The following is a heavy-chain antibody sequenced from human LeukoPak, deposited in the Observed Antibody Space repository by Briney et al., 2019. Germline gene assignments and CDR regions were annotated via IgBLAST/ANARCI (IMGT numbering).Heavy chain of an antibody. Sequence: SETLSLTCSVSGGSISQYYWGWIRQPPGKRLEWMGQIYGSGSTDYNPSLKCRVSISMDSSENQFSLKLSSPTAADTAVYYCARIIRGSFSSLGYMDVWGKGTTVTVSS. J-gene: IGHJ6*03. CDR1: GGSISQYY. CDR2: IYGSGST. CDR3: ARIIRGSFSSLGYMDV. V-gene: IGHV4-59*01. D-gene: IGHD3-10*01.